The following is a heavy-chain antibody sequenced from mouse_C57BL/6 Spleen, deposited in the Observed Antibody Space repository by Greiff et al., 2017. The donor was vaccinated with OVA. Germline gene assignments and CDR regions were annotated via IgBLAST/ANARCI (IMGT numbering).Heavy chain of an antibody. D-gene: IGHD2-2*01. CDR1: GYTFTDYN. V-gene: IGHV1-18*01. Sequence: DVQLQESGPELVKPGASVKIPCKASGYTFTDYNMDWVKQSHGKSLEWIGDINPNNGGTIYNQKFKGKATLTVDKSSSTAYMELRSLTSEDTAVYYCARRGYDWFAYWGQGTLVTVSA. J-gene: IGHJ3*01. CDR2: INPNNGGT. CDR3: ARRGYDWFAY.